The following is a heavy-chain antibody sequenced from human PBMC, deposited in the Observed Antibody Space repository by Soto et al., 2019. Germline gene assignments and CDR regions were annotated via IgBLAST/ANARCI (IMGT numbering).Heavy chain of an antibody. Sequence: AAVKVSCKASGYTFTSYYMHWVRQAPAQGSEWMGIINPSGGSTSYAQKFQGRVTMTRDTSTSTVYMELSSLRSEDTAVYYCASIEYGSSWDYWGQGPLVSVPS. J-gene: IGHJ4*02. CDR3: ASIEYGSSWDY. D-gene: IGHD2-2*01. V-gene: IGHV1-46*03. CDR2: INPSGGST. CDR1: GYTFTSYY.